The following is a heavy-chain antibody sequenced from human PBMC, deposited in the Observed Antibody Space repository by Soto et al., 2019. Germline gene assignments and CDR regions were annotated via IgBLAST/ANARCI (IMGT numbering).Heavy chain of an antibody. CDR3: ARAGSSSNYYFDY. Sequence: GASVKVSCKAFGGTFSSYAISWVRQAPGQGLEWMGGIIPIFGTANYAQKFQGRVTITADESTSTAYMELSSLRSEDTAVYYCARAGSSSNYYFDYWGQGTLVTVSS. CDR1: GGTFSSYA. V-gene: IGHV1-69*13. J-gene: IGHJ4*02. D-gene: IGHD6-13*01. CDR2: IIPIFGTA.